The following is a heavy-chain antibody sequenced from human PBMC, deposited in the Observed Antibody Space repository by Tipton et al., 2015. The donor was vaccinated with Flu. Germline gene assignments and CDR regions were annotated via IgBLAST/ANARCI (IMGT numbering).Heavy chain of an antibody. CDR2: IIPIFGTA. V-gene: IGHV1-69*01. CDR1: GGTFSSYA. Sequence: QLVQSGAEVKKPGSSVKVSCKASGGTFSSYAISWVRQAPGQGLEWMGGIIPIFGTANYAQKFQGGVTITADESTSTAYMELSSLRSEDTAVYYCARDNLGYCSSTSCPGGYYYYMDVWGKGTTVTVSS. J-gene: IGHJ6*03. D-gene: IGHD2-2*01. CDR3: ARDNLGYCSSTSCPGGYYYYMDV.